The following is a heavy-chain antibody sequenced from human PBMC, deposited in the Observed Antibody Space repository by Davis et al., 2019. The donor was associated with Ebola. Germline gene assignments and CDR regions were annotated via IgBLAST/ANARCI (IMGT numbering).Heavy chain of an antibody. Sequence: SCAASGFTFSSYSMNWIRQAPGKGLEWIGYIHYSGRTNYNPSLKSRVTISVATSRNQFSLKLRSVSAADTAVYYCAKSGLSFGVVKYHYGMDVWGKGTTVTVSS. CDR2: IHYSGRT. CDR1: GFTFSSYS. CDR3: AKSGLSFGVVKYHYGMDV. J-gene: IGHJ6*04. V-gene: IGHV4-59*01. D-gene: IGHD3-3*01.